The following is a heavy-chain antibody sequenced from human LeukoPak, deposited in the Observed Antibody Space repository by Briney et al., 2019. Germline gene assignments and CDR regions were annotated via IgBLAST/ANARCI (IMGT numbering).Heavy chain of an antibody. CDR2: IRFDGSEK. D-gene: IGHD6-13*01. CDR1: GFTFSSYD. CDR3: AKDGHSSAWFVPYFDF. Sequence: PGGSLRLSCAASGFTFSSYDMYWVRQAPGKGLEWVAFIRFDGSEKYYADSVKGRCTISRDNSKNTVYLQMNSLRVEDTALYYCAKDGHSSAWFVPYFDFWGQGTLVSVSS. J-gene: IGHJ4*02. V-gene: IGHV3-30*02.